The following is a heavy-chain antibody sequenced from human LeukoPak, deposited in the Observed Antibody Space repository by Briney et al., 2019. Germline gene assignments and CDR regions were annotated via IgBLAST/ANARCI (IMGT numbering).Heavy chain of an antibody. CDR1: GGSFSRYV. D-gene: IGHD5-24*01. Sequence: GASVKVSCKAHGGSFSRYVISWVRQAPGQGLEWMGRITPIVGTVEYAQRFQGRVTITADRATSIAYMELTSLRSEDTAVYYCARDPDGNAYFDYWGQGTLVTVSS. CDR3: ARDPDGNAYFDY. J-gene: IGHJ4*02. V-gene: IGHV1-69*04. CDR2: ITPIVGTV.